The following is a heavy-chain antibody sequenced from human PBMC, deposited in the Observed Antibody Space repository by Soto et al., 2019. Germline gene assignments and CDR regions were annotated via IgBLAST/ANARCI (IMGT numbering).Heavy chain of an antibody. CDR3: ARGEQYSGRIFDY. CDR2: TYYRSKWYY. V-gene: IGHV6-1*01. D-gene: IGHD1-26*01. J-gene: IGHJ4*01. CDR1: GDSVSSNSAG. Sequence: QVQLQQSGPGLVKPSQTLSLTCAITGDSVSSNSAGWSWVRQSPSRGLEWLGRTYYRSKWYYEYAVSVRGRITINPDSSTNQYALQLTSVTAEDTAVYFCARGEQYSGRIFDYWGQGTLVTVSS.